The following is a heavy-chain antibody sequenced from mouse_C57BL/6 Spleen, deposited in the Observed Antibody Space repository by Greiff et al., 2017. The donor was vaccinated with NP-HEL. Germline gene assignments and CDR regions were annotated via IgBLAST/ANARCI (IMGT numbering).Heavy chain of an antibody. CDR3: ARHILYDYEIAY. D-gene: IGHD2-4*01. CDR1: GYTFTSYW. Sequence: QVQLQQPGAELVRPGTSVKLSCKASGYTFTSYWMHWVKQRPGQGLEWIGVIDPSDSYTNYNQKFKGKATLTVDTSSSTAYMQLSSLTSEDSAVYYCARHILYDYEIAYWGQGTLVTVSA. V-gene: IGHV1-59*01. J-gene: IGHJ3*01. CDR2: IDPSDSYT.